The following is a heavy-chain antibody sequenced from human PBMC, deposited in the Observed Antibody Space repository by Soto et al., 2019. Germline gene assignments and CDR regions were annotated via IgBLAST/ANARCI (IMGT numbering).Heavy chain of an antibody. V-gene: IGHV4-34*01. Sequence: QVQLQQWGAGLLKPSETLSLTCAVYGGSFSGYYWSWIRQPPGKGLEWIGEINHSGSTNYNPSLKSRVTISVDTSKNQFSLKLSSVTAADTAVYYCASKGDTAMVTGWFDPWGQGTLVTVSS. CDR3: ASKGDTAMVTGWFDP. CDR2: INHSGST. J-gene: IGHJ5*02. D-gene: IGHD5-18*01. CDR1: GGSFSGYY.